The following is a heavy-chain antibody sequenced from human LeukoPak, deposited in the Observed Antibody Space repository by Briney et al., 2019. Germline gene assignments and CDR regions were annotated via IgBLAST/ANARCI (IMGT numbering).Heavy chain of an antibody. CDR2: IYYSGST. CDR3: ARGRGGSYLIDY. Sequence: SETLSLTCTVSGGSISSYYWSWIRQPPGKGLERIGYIYYSGSTNYNPSLKSRVTISVDTSKNQFSLKLSSVTAADTAVYYCARGRGGSYLIDYWGQGTLVTVSS. CDR1: GGSISSYY. V-gene: IGHV4-59*01. J-gene: IGHJ4*02. D-gene: IGHD1-26*01.